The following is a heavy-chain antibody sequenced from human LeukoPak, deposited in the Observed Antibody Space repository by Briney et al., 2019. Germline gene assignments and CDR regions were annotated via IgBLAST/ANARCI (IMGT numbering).Heavy chain of an antibody. CDR3: ASDPPYTSSSAW. CDR1: GFTFTSTA. CDR2: ILVGSGNT. Sequence: ASVTVSCKAPGFTFTSTAVQWVRQARGQRLEWIGWILVGSGNTNYAQMFQERVTLTWDVSTSTAYMVLSSLRSEDTAIYYCASDPPYTSSSAWWGQGTLVTVSS. D-gene: IGHD2-2*01. J-gene: IGHJ4*02. V-gene: IGHV1-58*01.